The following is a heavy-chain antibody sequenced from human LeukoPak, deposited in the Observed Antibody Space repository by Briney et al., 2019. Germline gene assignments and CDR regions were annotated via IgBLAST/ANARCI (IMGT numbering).Heavy chain of an antibody. Sequence: GGSLRLSCAASGFTFSRNVMHWVRQAPGKGLEWVATISYDGNNKFYADSVKGRFTISRDNSRNTLYLRMNSLRGEDAAVYSCTRGGIPTGPYYYFYYMDVWGKGTAVTVSS. V-gene: IGHV3-30*01. D-gene: IGHD3-10*01. CDR1: GFTFSRNV. CDR2: ISYDGNNK. J-gene: IGHJ6*03. CDR3: TRGGIPTGPYYYFYYMDV.